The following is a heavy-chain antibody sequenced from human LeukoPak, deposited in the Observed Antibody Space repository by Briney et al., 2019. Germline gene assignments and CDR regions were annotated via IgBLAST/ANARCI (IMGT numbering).Heavy chain of an antibody. J-gene: IGHJ4*02. CDR1: GYTFTSYD. V-gene: IGHV1-8*01. CDR2: MNPNSGNT. CDR3: ARAYDDILTGYYRSEYYFDY. D-gene: IGHD3-9*01. Sequence: ASVKVSCKASGYTFTSYDVNWVRQATGRGLEWMGWMNPNSGNTGLAQKFQGRVTLTRDTSLSTAYMELSNLRSDDTAVYYCARAYDDILTGYYRSEYYFDYWGQRTLVTVSS.